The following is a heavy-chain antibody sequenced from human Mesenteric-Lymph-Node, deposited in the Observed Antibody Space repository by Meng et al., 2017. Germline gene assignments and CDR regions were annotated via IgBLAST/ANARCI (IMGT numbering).Heavy chain of an antibody. Sequence: GESLKISCAASGFTFSSYAMSWVRQAPGKGLEWVANIKPDGSDKYYADSVKDRFTISRDNAKNSLYLQMNSLRVEDTAVYYCARVPTNSYYDFWSDYPSTFDYWGPGTMVTVSS. CDR1: GFTFSSYA. D-gene: IGHD3-3*01. J-gene: IGHJ4*02. V-gene: IGHV3-7*01. CDR3: ARVPTNSYYDFWSDYPSTFDY. CDR2: IKPDGSDK.